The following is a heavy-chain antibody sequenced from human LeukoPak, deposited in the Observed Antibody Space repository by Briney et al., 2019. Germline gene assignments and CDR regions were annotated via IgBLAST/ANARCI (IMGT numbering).Heavy chain of an antibody. CDR2: INPNSGGT. V-gene: IGHV1-2*02. CDR1: GYTFTDYY. J-gene: IGHJ4*02. CDR3: ARDGVRYCGGDCYSDY. D-gene: IGHD2-21*01. Sequence: ASVKVSCKTSGYTFTDYYIHWVRQAPGEGLEWRGWINPNSGGTNYAQKFQGRVTMTRDTSISTAYMELSRLTSDDTAVDYCARDGVRYCGGDCYSDYWGQGTLVTVSS.